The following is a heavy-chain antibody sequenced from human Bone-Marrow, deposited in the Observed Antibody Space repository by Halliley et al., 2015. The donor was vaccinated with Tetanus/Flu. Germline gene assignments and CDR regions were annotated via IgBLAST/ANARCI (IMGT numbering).Heavy chain of an antibody. J-gene: IGHJ4*02. CDR1: GFSFSDYG. CDR2: IAYDGENK. Sequence: SLRLSCVASGFSFSDYGLHWVRQAPGKGLEWVALIAYDGENKYYGDSVKGRFTFSRDNSKNTLYLQMNSLRPEDTGVYYCAKEARVAVARVSFDYWGQGTLVPVSS. V-gene: IGHV3-30*18. D-gene: IGHD6-19*01. CDR3: AKEARVAVARVSFDY.